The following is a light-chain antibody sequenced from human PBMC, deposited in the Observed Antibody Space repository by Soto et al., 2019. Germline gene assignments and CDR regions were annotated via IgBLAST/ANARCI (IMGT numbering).Light chain of an antibody. CDR1: QGISNY. V-gene: IGKV1-27*01. CDR3: QKYYSYPRT. J-gene: IGKJ1*01. Sequence: DIQMTQSPASLSASVGDRVTITCRASQGISNYLAWYHQKPVKVPTLLIYASSTLQSGVPSRFSGSGSGTDFTLTISSLQPEDVATYYCQKYYSYPRTFGQGTKVDIK. CDR2: ASS.